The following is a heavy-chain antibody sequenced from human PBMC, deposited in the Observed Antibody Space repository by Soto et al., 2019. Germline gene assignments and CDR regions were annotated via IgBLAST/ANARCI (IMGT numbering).Heavy chain of an antibody. CDR2: ISDGGSTI. CDR3: ATFPRSSKRGY. J-gene: IGHJ4*02. CDR1: GFTFSSYE. D-gene: IGHD4-4*01. V-gene: IGHV3-48*03. Sequence: GGSLRLSCAASGFTFSSYEMNWVRQAPGKGLEWVSYISDGGSTIYYADSVKGRFTISRDNAKNSLYLQMNSLGAEDTAVYYCATFPRSSKRGYWGQGTMVTVYS.